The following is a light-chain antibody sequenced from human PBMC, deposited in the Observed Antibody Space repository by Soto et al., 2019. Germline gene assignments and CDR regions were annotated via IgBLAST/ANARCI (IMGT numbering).Light chain of an antibody. CDR3: QQYGNSPIT. V-gene: IGKV3-20*01. Sequence: EIFFTQSPGPLFFSPRERATPSFRASQSINNKVAWYQQKPGQAPRLLIYGTSSRATGIPDRFSGSGSGTDFTLTISRLEPEDFAVYYCQQYGNSPITFGQGTRLEIK. J-gene: IGKJ5*01. CDR2: GTS. CDR1: QSINNK.